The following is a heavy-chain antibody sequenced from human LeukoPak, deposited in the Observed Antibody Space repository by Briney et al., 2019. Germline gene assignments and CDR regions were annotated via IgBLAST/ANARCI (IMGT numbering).Heavy chain of an antibody. Sequence: PSETLSLTCNVSGASISSYYWSWIRQPPGKGLEWIGYIYYSGTTKYNPSLKSRVTISIDTSKNQFSLKVNSVTAADTAVYYCARGQPQRYNSGWYVNWFDPWGQGTLVSVSS. V-gene: IGHV4-59*01. CDR3: ARGQPQRYNSGWYVNWFDP. CDR2: IYYSGTT. J-gene: IGHJ5*02. CDR1: GASISSYY. D-gene: IGHD6-19*01.